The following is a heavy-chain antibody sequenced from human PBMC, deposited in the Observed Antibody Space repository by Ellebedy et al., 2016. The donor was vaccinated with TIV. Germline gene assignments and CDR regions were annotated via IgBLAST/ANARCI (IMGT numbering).Heavy chain of an antibody. Sequence: GESLKISCAASGLTFSNYALHWVRQAPGKGLEWVALISYDGTNKYYADSVKGRFTTSRDNSKSTLYLQMNSLRAEDTAVYYCASLYMVGEQLVLKFHYMDVWGKGTTVTVSS. J-gene: IGHJ6*03. V-gene: IGHV3-30-3*01. CDR2: ISYDGTNK. D-gene: IGHD6-6*01. CDR3: ASLYMVGEQLVLKFHYMDV. CDR1: GLTFSNYA.